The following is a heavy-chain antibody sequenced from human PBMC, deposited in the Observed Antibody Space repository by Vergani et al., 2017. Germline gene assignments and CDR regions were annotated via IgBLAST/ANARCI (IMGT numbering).Heavy chain of an antibody. CDR2: IQHTGRP. CDR1: GGSFTSYH. D-gene: IGHD4-11*01. CDR3: ARVNTETNGHLYYYYYMDV. J-gene: IGHJ6*03. Sequence: QVQLQQWGGGLLKPSETLSLTCVVNGGSFTSYHWTWIRQSPGEGLEWVGDIQHTGRPDYNPARKGRLTMSVDKSRNQLFLPLISVTATDTAIYFCARVNTETNGHLYYYYYMDVWGQGTAVTVS. V-gene: IGHV4-34*01.